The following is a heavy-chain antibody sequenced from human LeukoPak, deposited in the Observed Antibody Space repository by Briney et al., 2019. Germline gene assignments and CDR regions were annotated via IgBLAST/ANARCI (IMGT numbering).Heavy chain of an antibody. CDR1: GFTFNTYS. CDR2: ISSSGSAT. V-gene: IGHV3-48*01. CDR3: ARDRSYSSGNWFDP. D-gene: IGHD6-25*01. J-gene: IGHJ5*02. Sequence: GGSLRLSCAASGFTFNTYSLNWVRQAPGKGLEWVSYISSSGSATYYADSVKGRFTISRGNSKNTLYLQMNSLRAEDTAVYYCARDRSYSSGNWFDPWGQGTLVTVSS.